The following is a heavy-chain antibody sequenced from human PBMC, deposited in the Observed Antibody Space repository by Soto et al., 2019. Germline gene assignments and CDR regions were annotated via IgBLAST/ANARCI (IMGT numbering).Heavy chain of an antibody. J-gene: IGHJ5*02. CDR1: GYNFTGYY. CDR2: INPNSGGT. CDR3: ARLRQFRRLQLANNWFDP. Sequence: QVQVVQSGAEVKKPGASVKVSCKASGYNFTGYYMYWVRQAPEQGLEWMGWINPNSGGTDYAQKCQGRVTMTMDTFSSTSYMELIILRSDDTAVYFCARLRQFRRLQLANNWFDPRGQGTLVTVTS. V-gene: IGHV1-2*02. D-gene: IGHD6-13*01.